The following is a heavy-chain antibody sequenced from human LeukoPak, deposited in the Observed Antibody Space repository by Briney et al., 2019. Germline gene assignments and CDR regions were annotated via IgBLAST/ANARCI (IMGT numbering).Heavy chain of an antibody. J-gene: IGHJ3*02. CDR1: GFTFSYYP. D-gene: IGHD6-13*01. Sequence: PGGSLRLSCAASGFTFSYYPMHWVRQAPGRGLECVSAISGDGAYTYYANSVKGRFTISRDNSKNTLYLQMNSLRAEDTAVYYCANQLSSSSSVGAFDIWGQGTMVTVSS. CDR2: ISGDGAYT. V-gene: IGHV3-64*04. CDR3: ANQLSSSSSVGAFDI.